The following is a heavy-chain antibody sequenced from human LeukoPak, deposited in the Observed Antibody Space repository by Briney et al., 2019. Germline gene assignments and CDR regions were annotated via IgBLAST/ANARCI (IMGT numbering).Heavy chain of an antibody. CDR1: GYTFTSYD. CDR3: ARGFVVVPGRKNWFDP. J-gene: IGHJ5*02. CDR2: MNPNSGNT. V-gene: IGHV1-8*03. D-gene: IGHD2-2*01. Sequence: ASVKVSCKASGYTFTSYDINWVRQATGQGLEWMGWMNPNSGNTGYAQKFQGRVTITRNTSISTAYMELSSLRSEDTAVYYCARGFVVVPGRKNWFDPWGQGTLVSLSS.